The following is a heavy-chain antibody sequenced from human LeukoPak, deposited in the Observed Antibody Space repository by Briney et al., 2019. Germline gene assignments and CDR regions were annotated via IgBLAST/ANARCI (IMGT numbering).Heavy chain of an antibody. CDR1: GFTFSSYA. Sequence: GGSLRLSCAASGFTFSSYAMSWVRRAPGKGLEWVSAISGSGDSTYYADSVKGRFTISRDNSKNTLYLQMNSLRAEDTAVYYCAKAPFYYYYMDVRGKGTTVTVSS. CDR3: AKAPFYYYYMDV. J-gene: IGHJ6*03. CDR2: ISGSGDST. V-gene: IGHV3-23*01.